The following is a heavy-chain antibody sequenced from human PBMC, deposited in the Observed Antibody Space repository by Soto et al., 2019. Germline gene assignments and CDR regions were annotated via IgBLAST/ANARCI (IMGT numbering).Heavy chain of an antibody. CDR1: GYTFTSYA. J-gene: IGHJ3*02. CDR2: INAGNGNT. V-gene: IGHV1-3*01. CDR3: ARGYGFDAFDI. D-gene: IGHD5-12*01. Sequence: ASVTVSCQASGYTFTSYAMHWVRQAPGQRLEWMGWINAGNGNTKYSQKFQGRVTITRDTSASTAYMELSSLRSEDTAVYYCARGYGFDAFDIWGQGTMVTVSS.